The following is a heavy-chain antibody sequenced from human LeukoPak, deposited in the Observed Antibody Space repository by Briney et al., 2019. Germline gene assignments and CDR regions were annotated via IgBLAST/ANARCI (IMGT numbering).Heavy chain of an antibody. V-gene: IGHV4-61*02. CDR3: AGDERRDGYYGHFDY. J-gene: IGHJ4*02. D-gene: IGHD5-24*01. CDR1: GGSISSGSYY. Sequence: SETLSLTCTVSGGSISSGSYYWSWIRQPAGKGLEWIGRIYTSGSTNYNPSLKSRVTISVDTSKNQFSLKLSSVTAADTAVYYCAGDERRDGYYGHFDYWGQGTLVTVSS. CDR2: IYTSGST.